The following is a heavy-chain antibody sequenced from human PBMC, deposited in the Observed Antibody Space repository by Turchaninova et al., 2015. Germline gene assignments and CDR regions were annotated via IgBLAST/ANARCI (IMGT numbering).Heavy chain of an antibody. CDR2: INHSGST. CDR3: ARRQDIVATMSWFDP. V-gene: IGHV4-34*01. Sequence: QVQLQQWGAGLLKPSETLSLTCAVYGGSFSGYYWSWIRQPPGKGLEWIGEINHSGSTNYNPSLKSRVTISVDTSKNQFSLKLSSVTAADTAVYYCARRQDIVATMSWFDPWGQGTLVTVSS. D-gene: IGHD5-12*01. CDR1: GGSFSGYY. J-gene: IGHJ5*02.